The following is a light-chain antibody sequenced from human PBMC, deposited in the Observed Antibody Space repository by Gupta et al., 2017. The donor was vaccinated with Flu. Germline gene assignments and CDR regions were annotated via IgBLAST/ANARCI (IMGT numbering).Light chain of an antibody. CDR3: AACDDSRNGQYV. V-gene: IGLV1-44*01. Sequence: SADRGSNNVSWYQQVPGTAPNVLIDGNNQRPSGVPDLFSSSKSGTSASLAICGLQSEDEADYYCAACDDSRNGQYVFGTGTIVTVL. J-gene: IGLJ1*01. CDR1: SADRGSNN. CDR2: GNN.